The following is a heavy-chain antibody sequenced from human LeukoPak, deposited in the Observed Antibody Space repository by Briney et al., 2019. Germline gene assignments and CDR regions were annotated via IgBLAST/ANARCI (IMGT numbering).Heavy chain of an antibody. J-gene: IGHJ4*02. V-gene: IGHV4-61*02. CDR3: ARATYSGYDWDFDY. CDR1: GGSISSGSYC. Sequence: SETLSLTCTVSGGSISSGSYCWSWIRQPAGKGLEWIGRIYTSGSTNYNPSLKSRITMSVDTSKNQFSLKLSSVTAADTAVYYCARATYSGYDWDFDYWGQGTLVTVSS. CDR2: IYTSGST. D-gene: IGHD5-12*01.